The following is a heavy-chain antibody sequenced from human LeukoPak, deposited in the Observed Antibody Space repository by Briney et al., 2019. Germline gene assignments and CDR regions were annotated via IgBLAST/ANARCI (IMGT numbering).Heavy chain of an antibody. CDR2: IRYDGSNK. V-gene: IGHV3-30*02. Sequence: PGGSLRLSCAASGFTFSSYGMHWVRQAPGKGLEWVAFIRYDGSNKYYADSVKGRFTISRDNSKNTLYLQMNSLGAEDTAVYYCAKDPRRITMIVVVPDAFDIWVQATMVTVSS. CDR1: GFTFSSYG. D-gene: IGHD3-22*01. CDR3: AKDPRRITMIVVVPDAFDI. J-gene: IGHJ3*02.